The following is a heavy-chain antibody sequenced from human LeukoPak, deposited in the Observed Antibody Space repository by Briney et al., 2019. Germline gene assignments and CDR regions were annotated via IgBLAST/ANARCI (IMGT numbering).Heavy chain of an antibody. CDR2: ISAYNGNT. D-gene: IGHD3-22*01. CDR1: GYTFTSYG. V-gene: IGHV1-18*01. J-gene: IGHJ3*02. CDR3: ARERQTSRITMIVVASGDAFDI. Sequence: ASVKVSCKASGYTFTSYGISWVRQAPGQGLEWMGWISAYNGNTNYAQKLQGRVTMTTDTSTSTAYMELRSLRSDDTAVYYCARERQTSRITMIVVASGDAFDIWGQGTMVTVSS.